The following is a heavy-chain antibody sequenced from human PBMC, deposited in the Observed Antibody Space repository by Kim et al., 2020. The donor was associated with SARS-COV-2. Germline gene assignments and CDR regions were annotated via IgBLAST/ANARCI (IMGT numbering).Heavy chain of an antibody. CDR1: GYTFTSSA. CDR2: INTNTGNQ. V-gene: IGHV7-4-1*02. D-gene: IGHD5-12*01. Sequence: ASVKVSCKASGYTFTSSAINWVRQAPGQGLEWMAWINTNTGNQRYAQGFTGRFVFSLDTSVSTAYLQISGLKAEDTAVYYCARVLSRDGYLFDYWGQGT. J-gene: IGHJ4*02. CDR3: ARVLSRDGYLFDY.